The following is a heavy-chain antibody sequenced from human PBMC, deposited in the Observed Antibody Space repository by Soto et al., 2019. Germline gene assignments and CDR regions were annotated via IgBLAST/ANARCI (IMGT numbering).Heavy chain of an antibody. J-gene: IGHJ5*02. CDR1: GFSLSTSGVG. Sequence: SGPTLVNPTQTLTLTCTFSGFSLSTSGVGVGWIRQPPGKALEWLALIYWDDDKRYSPSLKSRLTITKDTSKNQVVLTMTNMDPVDTATYYCAHSIAAAGFFWDYGSYNWFDPWGQGTLVTVSS. CDR3: AHSIAAAGFFWDYGSYNWFDP. D-gene: IGHD6-13*01. CDR2: IYWDDDK. V-gene: IGHV2-5*02.